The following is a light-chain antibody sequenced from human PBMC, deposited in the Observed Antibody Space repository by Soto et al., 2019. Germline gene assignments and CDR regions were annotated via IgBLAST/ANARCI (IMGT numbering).Light chain of an antibody. CDR1: QGISSY. CDR2: DAS. J-gene: IGKJ1*01. Sequence: AIQLTQSPSSLSASVGDRVTITCRASQGISSYLAWYQQKPGKAPKLLIYDASTLESGVPSRFSGRGSGTEFTLTISSLQPEEFATYYCQQYNSYWTFGQGTKVDIK. V-gene: IGKV1-13*02. CDR3: QQYNSYWT.